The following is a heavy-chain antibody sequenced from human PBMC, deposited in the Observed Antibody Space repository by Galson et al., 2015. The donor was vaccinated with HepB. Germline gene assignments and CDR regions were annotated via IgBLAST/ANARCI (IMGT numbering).Heavy chain of an antibody. V-gene: IGHV4-39*07. CDR1: GGSISSSSYY. J-gene: IGHJ4*02. D-gene: IGHD2-2*02. CDR2: IYYSGST. Sequence: ETLSLTCTVSGGSISSSSYYWGWIRQPPGKGLEWIGSIYYSGSTYYNPSLKSRVTISVDTSKNQFSLKLSSVTAADTAVYYCARDAGIVVVPAAKPVKFDYWGQGTLVTVSS. CDR3: ARDAGIVVVPAAKPVKFDY.